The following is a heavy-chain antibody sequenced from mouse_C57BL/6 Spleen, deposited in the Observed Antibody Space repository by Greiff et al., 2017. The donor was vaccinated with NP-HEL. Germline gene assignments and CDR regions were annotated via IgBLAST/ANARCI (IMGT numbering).Heavy chain of an antibody. CDR2: ISDGGSYT. CDR1: GFTFSSYA. Sequence: EVQGVESGGGLVKPGGSLKLSCAASGFTFSSYAMSWVRQTPEKRLEWVATISDGGSYTYYPDNVKGRFTISRDNAKNNLYLQMSHLKSEDTAMYYCARDGLGRYYFDYWGQGTTLTVSS. CDR3: ARDGLGRYYFDY. V-gene: IGHV5-4*01. J-gene: IGHJ2*01. D-gene: IGHD3-3*01.